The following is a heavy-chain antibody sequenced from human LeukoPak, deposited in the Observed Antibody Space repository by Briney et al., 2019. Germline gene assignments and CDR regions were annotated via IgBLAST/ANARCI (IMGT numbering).Heavy chain of an antibody. J-gene: IGHJ4*02. CDR1: GGSISSSSYY. CDR2: IYYSGST. CDR3: AGHLVGYSSSWYVDY. D-gene: IGHD6-13*01. V-gene: IGHV4-39*01. Sequence: SETLSLTCTVSGGSISSSSYYWGWIRQPPGKGLEWIGSIYYSGSTYYNPSLKSRVTISVDTSKNQFSLKLSSVTAADTAVYYCAGHLVGYSSSWYVDYWGQGTLVTVSS.